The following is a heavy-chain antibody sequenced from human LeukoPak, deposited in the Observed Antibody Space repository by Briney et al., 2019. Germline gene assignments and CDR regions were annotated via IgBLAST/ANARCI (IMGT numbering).Heavy chain of an antibody. CDR3: ARQIYSYGPGVDY. J-gene: IGHJ4*02. V-gene: IGHV4-59*08. D-gene: IGHD5-18*01. Sequence: SETLSLTCTVSGGSISSYHWNWIRQPPGKGLEWLGYISYSGSTNYNPSLKSRVTISVDTSKNQFSLKLSSVTAADTAVYYCARQIYSYGPGVDYWGQGTLVTVSS. CDR1: GGSISSYH. CDR2: ISYSGST.